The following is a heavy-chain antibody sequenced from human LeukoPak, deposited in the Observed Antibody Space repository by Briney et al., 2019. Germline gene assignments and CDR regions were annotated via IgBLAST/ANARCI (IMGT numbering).Heavy chain of an antibody. CDR2: ISYDGSNK. D-gene: IGHD3-22*01. Sequence: AGGSLRLSCAASGFTFSSYAMHWVRQAPGKGLEWVAVISYDGSNKYYADSVKGRFTISRDNSKNTLYLQMNSLRAEDTAVYYCAKDRYDSSGLYWGQGTLVTVSS. V-gene: IGHV3-30*04. CDR3: AKDRYDSSGLY. J-gene: IGHJ4*02. CDR1: GFTFSSYA.